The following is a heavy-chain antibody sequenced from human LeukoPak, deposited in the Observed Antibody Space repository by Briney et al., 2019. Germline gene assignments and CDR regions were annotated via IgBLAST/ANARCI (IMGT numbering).Heavy chain of an antibody. Sequence: PGGSLRLSCTVSGFTVSSNYMNWVRQAPGKGLDWVSVIYNSGTTSYADSVKGRFTISRDNSKNTLYLQMNSLRAEDTAVYYCAKGSRAYYDILYFDYWGQGTLVTVSS. V-gene: IGHV3-53*01. CDR3: AKGSRAYYDILYFDY. CDR2: IYNSGTT. D-gene: IGHD3-9*01. J-gene: IGHJ4*02. CDR1: GFTVSSNY.